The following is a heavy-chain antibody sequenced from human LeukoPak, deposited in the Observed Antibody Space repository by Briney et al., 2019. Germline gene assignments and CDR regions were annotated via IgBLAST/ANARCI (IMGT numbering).Heavy chain of an antibody. CDR2: ISSRSSYI. CDR3: ARDPGYTSTWHY. D-gene: IGHD6-13*01. CDR1: GFTFSTYT. Sequence: NSGGSLRLSCAASGFTFSTYTMNWVRQAPGKGLEWVSSISSRSSYIYYADSVKGRFTISRDNAKNSLFLQMNSLGAEDTAVYYCARDPGYTSTWHYWGQGTLVTVSS. V-gene: IGHV3-21*01. J-gene: IGHJ4*02.